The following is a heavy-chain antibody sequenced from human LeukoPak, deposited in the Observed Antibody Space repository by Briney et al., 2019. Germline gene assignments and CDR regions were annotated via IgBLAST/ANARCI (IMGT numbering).Heavy chain of an antibody. CDR1: GGSMSPYH. D-gene: IGHD3-10*01. CDR3: AVGFGELLFDY. J-gene: IGHJ4*02. Sequence: SETLSLTCTVSGGSMSPYHWGWIRQPPGKGLEWIGEINHSGSTNYNPSLKSRVTISVDTSKNQFSLKLSSVTAADTAVYYCAVGFGELLFDYWGQGTLVTVSS. CDR2: INHSGST. V-gene: IGHV4-34*01.